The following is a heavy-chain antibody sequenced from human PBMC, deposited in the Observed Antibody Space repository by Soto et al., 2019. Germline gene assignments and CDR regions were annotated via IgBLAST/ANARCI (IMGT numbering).Heavy chain of an antibody. D-gene: IGHD3-10*01. CDR2: LYSGGST. J-gene: IGHJ3*02. CDR3: ARDRPGDEGDGFDI. CDR1: GLTVSSNY. Sequence: WGVLRLSCAASGLTVSSNYMNWVRPAPGKGLEWVSVLYSGGSTHYAGSVKGRFIISRDNSKNTLYLQMNSLRVEDTAVYYCARDRPGDEGDGFDIWGHGTMVTVSS. V-gene: IGHV3-53*01.